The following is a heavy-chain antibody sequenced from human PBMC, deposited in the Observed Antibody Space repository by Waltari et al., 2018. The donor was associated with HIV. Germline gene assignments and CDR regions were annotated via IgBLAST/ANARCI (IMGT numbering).Heavy chain of an antibody. Sequence: EVQLSESGGGLVHPGESVRLSCVGSDFNVTTYDMAWVRQTPGRGLHWISSLSRSDLETYYADSVKGRFSVSRDDAENTLHLHMDRLTVDDTALYYCVRVAATASAPFDLWGQGTLVTVSS. J-gene: IGHJ4*02. CDR2: LSRSDLET. CDR3: VRVAATASAPFDL. CDR1: DFNVTTYD. D-gene: IGHD3-3*01. V-gene: IGHV3-23*01.